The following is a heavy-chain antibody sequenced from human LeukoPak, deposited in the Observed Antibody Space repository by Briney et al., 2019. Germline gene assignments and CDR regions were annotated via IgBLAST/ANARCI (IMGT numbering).Heavy chain of an antibody. D-gene: IGHD1-26*01. Sequence: SETLSLTCPVSGDSISTYHWTWIRQPPGKGLEWIGHISYTGSANYNSSLKSRVTISIDTSKNNFSLKLSSVTAADTAVYYCANGRSQSYLFDHWGPGALVTVSS. CDR3: ANGRSQSYLFDH. CDR2: ISYTGSA. V-gene: IGHV4-59*01. CDR1: GDSISTYH. J-gene: IGHJ4*02.